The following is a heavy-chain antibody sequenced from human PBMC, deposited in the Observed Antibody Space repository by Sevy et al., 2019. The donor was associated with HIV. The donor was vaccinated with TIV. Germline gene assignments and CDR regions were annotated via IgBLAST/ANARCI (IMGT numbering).Heavy chain of an antibody. Sequence: GGSLRLSCTGSGFTFGDYFMSWFRQAPGMGLEWVGFIRRKDYGGATEYAASVKGRFTISRDDSKSIADLQMNSLKTEDTAVYYCTRGYYYDSSGYSDYWGQGTLVTVSS. D-gene: IGHD3-22*01. CDR2: IRRKDYGGAT. CDR3: TRGYYYDSSGYSDY. V-gene: IGHV3-49*03. CDR1: GFTFGDYF. J-gene: IGHJ4*02.